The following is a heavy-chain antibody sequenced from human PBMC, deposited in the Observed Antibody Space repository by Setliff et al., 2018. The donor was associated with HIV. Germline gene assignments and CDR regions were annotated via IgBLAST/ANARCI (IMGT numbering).Heavy chain of an antibody. CDR2: MYDSGST. D-gene: IGHD5-18*01. Sequence: ETLSLTCAVSGYSISSGYYWGWLRQPPGKGLEWIGSMYDSGSTYYNPSLKSRVTISVDSSKNQFSLKLNSVTAADTAVYYCARGGLYSPAPPGEGHFFDYWGQGTLVTVSS. CDR1: GYSISSGYY. V-gene: IGHV4-38-2*01. J-gene: IGHJ4*02. CDR3: ARGGLYSPAPPGEGHFFDY.